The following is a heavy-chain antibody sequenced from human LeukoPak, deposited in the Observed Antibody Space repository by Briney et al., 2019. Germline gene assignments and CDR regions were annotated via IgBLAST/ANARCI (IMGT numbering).Heavy chain of an antibody. CDR1: GYSVSSGYY. CDR2: MYHSGDT. J-gene: IGHJ4*02. V-gene: IGHV4-38-2*02. Sequence: PSETLSLTCTVSGYSVSSGYYWGWIRQPPGKGLEWIGSMYHSGDTYYNPSPKSRVTISVDTSKNQFSLKLSSVTAADTAVYYCARDLLGYCSGGSCFRRPDYWGQGTLVTVSS. CDR3: ARDLLGYCSGGSCFRRPDY. D-gene: IGHD2-15*01.